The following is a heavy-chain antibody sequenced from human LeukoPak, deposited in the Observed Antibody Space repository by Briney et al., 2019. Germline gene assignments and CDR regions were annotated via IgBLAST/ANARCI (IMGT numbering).Heavy chain of an antibody. J-gene: IGHJ6*03. Sequence: PSETLSLTCTVSGGSISSYYWSWIRQRAGKGLEWIGRIYTSGSTNYNPSLKSRVTMSVDTSKNQFSLKLSSVTAADTAVYYCASSRQIRWYYMDVWGKGTTVTVSS. CDR1: GGSISSYY. CDR3: ASSRQIRWYYMDV. CDR2: IYTSGST. V-gene: IGHV4-4*07. D-gene: IGHD4-23*01.